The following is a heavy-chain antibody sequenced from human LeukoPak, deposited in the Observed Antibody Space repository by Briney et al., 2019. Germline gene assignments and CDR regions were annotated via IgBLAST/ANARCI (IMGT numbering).Heavy chain of an antibody. Sequence: GGSLRLSCAASGFTFSNYAMSWVRQAPGKGLEWVSAISGSGGTTFYADSVKGRFTISRDNAKNSLYLQMNSLRAEDTAVYYCARTYYYDSSGYYGAFDIWGQGTMVTVSS. V-gene: IGHV3-23*01. D-gene: IGHD3-22*01. CDR2: ISGSGGTT. CDR3: ARTYYYDSSGYYGAFDI. CDR1: GFTFSNYA. J-gene: IGHJ3*02.